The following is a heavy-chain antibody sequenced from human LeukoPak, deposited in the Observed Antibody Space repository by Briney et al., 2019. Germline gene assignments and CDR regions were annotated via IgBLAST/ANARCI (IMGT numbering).Heavy chain of an antibody. D-gene: IGHD6-19*01. CDR2: IYYSGST. CDR1: DGSISSYY. V-gene: IGHV4-59*01. Sequence: SETLSLTCTVSDGSISSYYWSWIRQPPGKGLEWIGYIYYSGSTNYNPSLKSRVSISVDTSKNQFSLKLSSLTAADTAVYYVAXXXXXGWYSIRYFDYWGQGTLVTVSS. CDR3: AXXXXXGWYSIRYFDY. J-gene: IGHJ4*02.